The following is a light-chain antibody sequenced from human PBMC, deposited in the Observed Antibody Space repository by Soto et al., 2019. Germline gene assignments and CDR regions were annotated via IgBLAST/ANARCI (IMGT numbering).Light chain of an antibody. Sequence: EIVMTQSPATLSVSPGERATLSCRASQSVKTNLAWYQQKPGQAPRLLIYGASTRATGISARFSGSGSGTEFTLTISSLKSEDFAVYYCQQYGSSPLISFGQGTRLENK. CDR1: QSVKTN. CDR2: GAS. J-gene: IGKJ5*01. CDR3: QQYGSSPLIS. V-gene: IGKV3-15*01.